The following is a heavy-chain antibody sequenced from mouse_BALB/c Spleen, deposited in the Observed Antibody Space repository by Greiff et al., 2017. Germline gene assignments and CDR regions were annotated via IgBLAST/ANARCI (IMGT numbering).Heavy chain of an antibody. CDR3: ARSTYYGNYLYAMDY. CDR2: IYPGDGDT. CDR1: GYAFSSSW. J-gene: IGHJ4*01. V-gene: IGHV1-82*01. D-gene: IGHD2-10*01. Sequence: VQLQQSGPELVKPGASVKISCKASGYAFSSSWMNWVKQRPGQGLEWIGRIYPGDGDTNYNGKFKGKATLTADKSSSTAYMQLSSLTSVDSAVYFCARSTYYGNYLYAMDYWGQGTSVTVSS.